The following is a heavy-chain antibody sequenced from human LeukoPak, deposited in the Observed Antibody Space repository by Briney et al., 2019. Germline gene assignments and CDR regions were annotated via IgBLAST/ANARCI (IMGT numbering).Heavy chain of an antibody. CDR3: AKEGRDGFNYDY. Sequence: PGRSLRLSCAASGFTFSNYGMHWVRQAPGRGLEWVAVISYDGSNKYYADSVKGRFTVSRDNSKNTLYLQMNSLRAEDTAVYYCAKEGRDGFNYDYWGQGTLVTVSS. D-gene: IGHD5-24*01. CDR1: GFTFSNYG. J-gene: IGHJ4*02. CDR2: ISYDGSNK. V-gene: IGHV3-30*18.